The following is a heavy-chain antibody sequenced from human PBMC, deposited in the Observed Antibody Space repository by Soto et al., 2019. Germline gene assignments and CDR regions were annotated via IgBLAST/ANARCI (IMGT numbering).Heavy chain of an antibody. Sequence: QVQLQESGPGLVKPTQTLSLTCTVSGGSISSGGYYWSWIRQHPGRGLEWIGHIYYSGSTYYNPSLKSRVTISVDTSKNQFSLKLCSVTAADTAVYYWARGVIAVAGYHFDFWGQGALVTVSS. CDR2: IYYSGST. CDR3: ARGVIAVAGYHFDF. CDR1: GGSISSGGYY. V-gene: IGHV4-31*03. D-gene: IGHD6-19*01. J-gene: IGHJ4*02.